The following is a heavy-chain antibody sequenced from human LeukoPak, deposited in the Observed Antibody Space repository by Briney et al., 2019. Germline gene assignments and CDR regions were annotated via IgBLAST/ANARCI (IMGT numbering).Heavy chain of an antibody. CDR3: ARTVGDYVGAFDY. D-gene: IGHD4-17*01. CDR1: GFTFSDYY. V-gene: IGHV3-11*04. J-gene: IGHJ4*02. Sequence: PGGSLRLSCEASGFTFSDYYMSWIRQAPGKGLEWVSYISSSGDTIYYADSVKGRFTISRDNSKNTLYLQMNSLRAEDTAVYYCARTVGDYVGAFDYWGQGTLVTVSS. CDR2: ISSSGDTI.